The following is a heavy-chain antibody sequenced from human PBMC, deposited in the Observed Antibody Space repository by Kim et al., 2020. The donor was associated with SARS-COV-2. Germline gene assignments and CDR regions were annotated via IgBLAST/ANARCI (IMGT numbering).Heavy chain of an antibody. CDR3: AKVVSAAAGTGDAFDI. D-gene: IGHD6-13*01. Sequence: DSVKGRFTISRDNAKDTVYRQMNSRRAEDTAVYYCAKVVSAAAGTGDAFDIWGQGTRVTVSS. J-gene: IGHJ3*02. V-gene: IGHV3-74*01.